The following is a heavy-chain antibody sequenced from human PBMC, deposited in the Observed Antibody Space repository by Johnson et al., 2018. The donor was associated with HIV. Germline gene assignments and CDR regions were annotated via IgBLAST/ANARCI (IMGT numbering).Heavy chain of an antibody. V-gene: IGHV3-74*02. Sequence: EQLVESGGGVVQPGRSLRLSCVASAFTFSNYWMHWVRQAPGKGLVWVSRMNDDGSSTTYADSVKGRFTISRDNAKNTLYLQMNSLRVEATAVYYCAREQEVKGERAFDIWGKWTMVTVSS. D-gene: IGHD1-26*01. CDR1: AFTFSNYW. CDR2: MNDDGSST. J-gene: IGHJ3*02. CDR3: AREQEVKGERAFDI.